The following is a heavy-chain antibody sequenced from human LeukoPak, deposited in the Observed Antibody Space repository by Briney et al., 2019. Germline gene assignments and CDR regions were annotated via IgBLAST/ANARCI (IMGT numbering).Heavy chain of an antibody. CDR2: ISHDGSNK. J-gene: IGHJ4*02. V-gene: IGHV3-30*04. Sequence: PGGSLRLSCAASGFTFSSYAMHWVRQAPGKGLEWVAVISHDGSNKYYADSVKGRFTISRDNSKNTLYLQMNSLRAEDTAVYYCARDPITFGGGSFDYWGQGTLVTVSS. CDR3: ARDPITFGGGSFDY. CDR1: GFTFSSYA. D-gene: IGHD3-16*01.